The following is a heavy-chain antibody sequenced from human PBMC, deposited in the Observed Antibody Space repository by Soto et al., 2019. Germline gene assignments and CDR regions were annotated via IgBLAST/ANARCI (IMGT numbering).Heavy chain of an antibody. CDR1: GFTFRSYA. V-gene: IGHV3-30*02. Sequence: QVQLVESGGGVVQPVESLRLACAASGFTFRSYAMHGVRQTPRKGLEWVAILRYDGSNQYYADSVQGRFTISRDNSNLTLYLEMHLLRVEDTAVYYCARVRNYGGNSPECDSWGHGVMVTVSS. J-gene: IGHJ5*01. CDR3: ARVRNYGGNSPECDS. CDR2: LRYDGSNQ. D-gene: IGHD4-17*01.